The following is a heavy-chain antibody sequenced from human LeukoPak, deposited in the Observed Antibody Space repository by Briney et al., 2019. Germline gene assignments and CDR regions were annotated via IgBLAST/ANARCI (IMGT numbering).Heavy chain of an antibody. D-gene: IGHD2-2*01. CDR1: GFTFRSYG. Sequence: GGSLRLSCATSGFTFRSYGMHWVRQAPGKGLEWLAVISFDERDKYYADSVKGRFTIPTDISKNTLHLEMNSLRADDTAMYYCARSQLQFCSTTSCYVFDSWGQGTLVTVSS. J-gene: IGHJ4*02. CDR2: ISFDERDK. CDR3: ARSQLQFCSTTSCYVFDS. V-gene: IGHV3-30*19.